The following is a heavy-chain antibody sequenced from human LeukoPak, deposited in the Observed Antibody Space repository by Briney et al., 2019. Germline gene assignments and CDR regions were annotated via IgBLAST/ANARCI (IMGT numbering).Heavy chain of an antibody. Sequence: SETLSLTCTVSGGSISSCYWNWIRQPPGKGLEWIEYIYYSGSTNYNPSLKSRVSISVDASKNQFSLKLSSVTAADTAVYYCARDYGDRIFDYWGQGTLVTVSS. D-gene: IGHD4-17*01. CDR3: ARDYGDRIFDY. CDR2: IYYSGST. V-gene: IGHV4-59*01. CDR1: GGSISSCY. J-gene: IGHJ4*02.